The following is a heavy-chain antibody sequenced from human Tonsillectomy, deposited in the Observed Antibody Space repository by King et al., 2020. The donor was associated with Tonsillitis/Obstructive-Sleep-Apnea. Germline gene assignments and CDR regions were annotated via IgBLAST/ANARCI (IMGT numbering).Heavy chain of an antibody. J-gene: IGHJ4*02. Sequence: VQLQQWGAGLLKSSETLSLTCAGGSFNGFYWSWIRQPPGKGLEWIGEIYHTASISYNPSLKSRVTMSVDTSKNHLSLKLSSVTAADTAVYYCARVFCTTGVCYRPFDNWGPGTLVTVSS. CDR3: ARVFCTTGVCYRPFDN. D-gene: IGHD2-8*01. V-gene: IGHV4-34*01. CDR2: IYHTASI. CDR1: GSFNGFY.